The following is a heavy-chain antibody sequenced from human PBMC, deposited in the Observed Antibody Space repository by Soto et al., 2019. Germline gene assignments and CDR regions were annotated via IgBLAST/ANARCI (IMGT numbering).Heavy chain of an antibody. Sequence: GGSLRLSCAASGFTVSSNYMSWVRQTPGKGLEWVSVIYSGGSTYYADSVKGRFTISRDNSKNTLYLQMNSLRAEDTAVYYCASRLGSLGMDVWGQGTTVTVSS. J-gene: IGHJ6*02. CDR2: IYSGGST. CDR3: ASRLGSLGMDV. CDR1: GFTVSSNY. V-gene: IGHV3-53*01. D-gene: IGHD3-10*01.